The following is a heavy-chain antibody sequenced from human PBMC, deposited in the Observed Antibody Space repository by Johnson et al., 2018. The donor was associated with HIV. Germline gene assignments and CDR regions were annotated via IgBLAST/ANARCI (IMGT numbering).Heavy chain of an antibody. CDR1: GFTFSSYV. V-gene: IGHV3-30-3*01. D-gene: IGHD1-26*01. CDR3: ARDQGWELLNDAFYI. CDR2: ISYDGSNK. J-gene: IGHJ3*02. Sequence: QVQLVESGGGVVQPGRSLRLSCAASGFTFSSYVMHWVRQAPGKGLEWVAIISYDGSNKYYADSVKGRFTISRDNSKDTLYLQMNSLRAEDTAVYYCARDQGWELLNDAFYIWGQGTMVTVSS.